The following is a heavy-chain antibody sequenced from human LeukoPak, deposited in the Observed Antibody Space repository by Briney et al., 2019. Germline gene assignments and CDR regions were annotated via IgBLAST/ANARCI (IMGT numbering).Heavy chain of an antibody. Sequence: EASVKASCKASGYTSTGYYMHWVRQAPGQGLEWMGWINPNSGGTNYAQKFQGRVTMTRDTSISTAYMELSRLRSDDTAVYYCARFMITFGGVIDPWGQGTMVTVSS. D-gene: IGHD3-16*01. CDR1: GYTSTGYY. CDR3: ARFMITFGGVIDP. CDR2: INPNSGGT. V-gene: IGHV1-2*02. J-gene: IGHJ3*01.